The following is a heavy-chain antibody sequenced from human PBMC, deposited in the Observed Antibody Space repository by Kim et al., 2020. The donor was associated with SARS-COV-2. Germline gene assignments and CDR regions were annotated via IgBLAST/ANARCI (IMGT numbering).Heavy chain of an antibody. CDR2: INHSGST. CDR3: ARGNIRYSSSRHDY. Sequence: SETLSLTCAVYGGSFSGYYWSWIRQPPGKGLEWIGEINHSGSTNYNPSLKSRVTISVDTSKNQFSLKLSSVTAADTAVYYCARGNIRYSSSRHDYWGQGTLVTVSS. CDR1: GGSFSGYY. V-gene: IGHV4-34*01. D-gene: IGHD6-6*01. J-gene: IGHJ4*02.